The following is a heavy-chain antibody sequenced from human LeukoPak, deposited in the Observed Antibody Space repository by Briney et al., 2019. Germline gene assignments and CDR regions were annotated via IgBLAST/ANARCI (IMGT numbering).Heavy chain of an antibody. J-gene: IGHJ5*02. CDR3: ARGPLEYCSGGTCYSGRNWFDP. D-gene: IGHD2-15*01. V-gene: IGHV1-2*02. CDR1: GYILTDYY. CDR2: INPNSGDT. Sequence: ASVKVSCKASGYILTDYYMHWVRQAPGQGLEWMGWINPNSGDTNYAQKFQGRVTMTRDTSISTVCMELRRLRYDDTAAYYCARGPLEYCSGGTCYSGRNWFDPWGQGTLVTVSS.